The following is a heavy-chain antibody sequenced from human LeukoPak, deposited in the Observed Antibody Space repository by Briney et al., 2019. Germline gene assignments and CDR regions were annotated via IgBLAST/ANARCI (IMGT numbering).Heavy chain of an antibody. D-gene: IGHD3-10*01. V-gene: IGHV3-53*01. CDR3: ASGSGSYRTPNYYMDV. J-gene: IGHJ6*03. CDR2: IYSGGST. Sequence: GGSLRLSCAAYGFTVISNYMSWVRQAPGRGLEWVSVIYSGGSTYYADSVKGRFTISRDNSKNTLYLQMNSLRAEDTAVYYCASGSGSYRTPNYYMDVWGTGTTVTVSS. CDR1: GFTVISNY.